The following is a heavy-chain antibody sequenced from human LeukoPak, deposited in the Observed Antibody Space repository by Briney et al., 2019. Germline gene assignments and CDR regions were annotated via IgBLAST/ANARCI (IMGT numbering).Heavy chain of an antibody. D-gene: IGHD3-16*01. CDR2: ISSSSSTI. V-gene: IGHV3-48*01. CDR3: AGGIYGMDV. CDR1: GFTFSSYS. Sequence: GGSLRLSCAASGFTFSSYSMNWVRQAPGKGLEWVSYISSSSSTIYYADSVKGRFTISRDNAKNSLYLQMNSLRAEDTAVYYCAGGIYGMDVWGQGTTVTVSS. J-gene: IGHJ6*02.